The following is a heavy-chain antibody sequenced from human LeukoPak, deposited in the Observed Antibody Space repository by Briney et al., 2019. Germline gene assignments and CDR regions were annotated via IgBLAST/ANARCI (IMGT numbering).Heavy chain of an antibody. CDR1: GGSFSGYY. V-gene: IGHV4-34*01. CDR2: INHSGST. J-gene: IGHJ4*02. CDR3: ARMTPYYRNIVH. D-gene: IGHD3-16*02. Sequence: PSETLSLTCAVYGGSFSGYYWSWIRQPPGKGLEWIGEINHSGSTNYNPSLKSRVTISVDTSKNQFSLKLSSATAADTAVYYCARMTPYYRNIVHWGQGTLVTVSS.